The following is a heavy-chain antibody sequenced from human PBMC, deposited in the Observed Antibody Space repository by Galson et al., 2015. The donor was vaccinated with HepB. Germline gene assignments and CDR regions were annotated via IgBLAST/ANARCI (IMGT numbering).Heavy chain of an antibody. CDR1: GYTFTSYY. J-gene: IGHJ6*02. Sequence: SVKVSCKASGYTFTSYYMHWVRQAPGQGLEWMGIINPSGGSTSYAQKLQGRVTMTRDTSTSTVYMELSSLRSEDTAVYYCASGIAVGGGMDVWGQGTTVTVSS. CDR2: INPSGGST. D-gene: IGHD6-19*01. CDR3: ASGIAVGGGMDV. V-gene: IGHV1-46*04.